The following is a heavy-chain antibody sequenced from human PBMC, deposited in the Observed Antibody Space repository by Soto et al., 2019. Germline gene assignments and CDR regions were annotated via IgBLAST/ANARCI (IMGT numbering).Heavy chain of an antibody. CDR1: GYTFTGYY. Sequence: ASVKVSCKASGYTFTGYYMHWVRQAPGQGLEWMGWINPNSGGTNYAQKFQGWVTMTRDTSISTAYMELSRLRSDDTAVYYCAREGVGLRLGELSPRRTVYFDYWGQGTLVTVSS. CDR2: INPNSGGT. J-gene: IGHJ4*02. D-gene: IGHD3-16*02. V-gene: IGHV1-2*04. CDR3: AREGVGLRLGELSPRRTVYFDY.